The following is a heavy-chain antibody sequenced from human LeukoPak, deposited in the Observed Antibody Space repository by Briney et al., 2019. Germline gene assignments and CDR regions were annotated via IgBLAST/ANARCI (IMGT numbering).Heavy chain of an antibody. CDR2: IYYSGST. CDR3: ARGGRDYGGNQRIHYYYYYMDV. D-gene: IGHD4-23*01. Sequence: SETLSLTCTLSGGSISSYYWSWIRQPPGKGLEWIGYIYYSGSTNYNPSLKSRVTISVDTSKNQFSLKLSSVTAADTAVYYCARGGRDYGGNQRIHYYYYYMDVWGKRTTVTVSS. V-gene: IGHV4-59*01. CDR1: GGSISSYY. J-gene: IGHJ6*03.